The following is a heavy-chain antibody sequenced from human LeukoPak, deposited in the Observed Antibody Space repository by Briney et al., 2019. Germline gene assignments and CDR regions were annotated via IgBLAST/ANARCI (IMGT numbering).Heavy chain of an antibody. CDR1: GFTVSSNY. CDR2: IYSGGST. Sequence: GGSLRLSCAASGFTVSSNYMSWVRQAPGRGLEWVSVIYSGGSTYYADSVKGRFTISRDNSKNTLYLQMNSLRAEDTAVYYCAKTIAAAGFDAFDIWGQGTMVTVSS. J-gene: IGHJ3*02. V-gene: IGHV3-53*01. D-gene: IGHD6-13*01. CDR3: AKTIAAAGFDAFDI.